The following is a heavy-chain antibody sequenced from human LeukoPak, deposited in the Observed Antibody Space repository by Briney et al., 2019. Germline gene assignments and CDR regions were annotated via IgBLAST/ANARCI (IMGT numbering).Heavy chain of an antibody. Sequence: PSETLSLTCTVSGGSISGHFWSWIRQPPGKGLEWIGFVSYSGDTNYSPSFNGRVTISLDTSKSQFSLNLNSVTAADTAVYFCARGGASSRYFGYWGQGTLVTLSS. D-gene: IGHD1-26*01. CDR2: VSYSGDT. CDR3: ARGGASSRYFGY. CDR1: GGSISGHF. J-gene: IGHJ4*02. V-gene: IGHV4-59*11.